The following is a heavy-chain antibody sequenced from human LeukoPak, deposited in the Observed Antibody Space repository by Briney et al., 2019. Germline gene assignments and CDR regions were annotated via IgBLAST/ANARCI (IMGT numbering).Heavy chain of an antibody. Sequence: GGSLRLSCAASGFPVSDNYMTWVRQAPGKGLEWVSVIYNGGTTKYADSVKGRFIISRDNSRNMLYLQMNSLRVEDTAVYYCAKSLMVVPAAISKYYYYYGMDVWGQGTTVTVSS. D-gene: IGHD2-2*01. CDR3: AKSLMVVPAAISKYYYYYGMDV. CDR1: GFPVSDNY. CDR2: IYNGGTT. V-gene: IGHV3-66*01. J-gene: IGHJ6*02.